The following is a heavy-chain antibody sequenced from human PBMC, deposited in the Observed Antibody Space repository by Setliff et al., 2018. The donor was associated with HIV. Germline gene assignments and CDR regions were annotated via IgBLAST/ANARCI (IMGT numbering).Heavy chain of an antibody. CDR2: IIPLFGTE. CDR1: GGTFSSYA. CDR3: ARHRVVPAALNWFDP. Sequence: SVKVSCKASGGTFSSYAISWVRQAPGQGLEWMGGIIPLFGTENYAQKFQGRVTITTDESTSTAYMELSGLRSEDTAVYFCARHRVVPAALNWFDPWGQGTLVTVSS. J-gene: IGHJ5*02. D-gene: IGHD2-2*01. V-gene: IGHV1-69*05.